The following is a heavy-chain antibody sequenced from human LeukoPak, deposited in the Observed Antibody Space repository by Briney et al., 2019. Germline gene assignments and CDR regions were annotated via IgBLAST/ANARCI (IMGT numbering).Heavy chain of an antibody. D-gene: IGHD6-6*01. CDR1: GFTISTYV. V-gene: IGHV3-48*03. Sequence: GGSLRLSCAASGFTISTYVMNWVRQAPGKGLEWLSYISTTGSAIYYADSVRGRFTISRDNAKNSLYLQMNSLRAEDTAVYYCARASRYFDYWGQGTLVTVSS. CDR2: ISTTGSAI. CDR3: ARASRYFDY. J-gene: IGHJ4*02.